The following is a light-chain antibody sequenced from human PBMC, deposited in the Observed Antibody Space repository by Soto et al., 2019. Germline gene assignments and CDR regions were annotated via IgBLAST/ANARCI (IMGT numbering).Light chain of an antibody. Sequence: EFVLTQSPATLSLSPGERATLSCRASQSVNSYLAWYQQKPGQAPSLLLYDASNRATGVPARFSGSGSGTDFTLTISSLEPEDFAVYYCQQRTNWLMYTFGQGTKLEIK. CDR3: QQRTNWLMYT. J-gene: IGKJ2*01. V-gene: IGKV3-11*01. CDR1: QSVNSY. CDR2: DAS.